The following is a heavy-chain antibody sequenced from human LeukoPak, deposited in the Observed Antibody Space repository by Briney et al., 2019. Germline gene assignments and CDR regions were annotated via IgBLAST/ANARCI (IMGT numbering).Heavy chain of an antibody. CDR2: IYYPGST. CDR3: ATAPYYYYMDV. J-gene: IGHJ6*03. CDR1: GGSISSYY. Sequence: SETLSLTCTVSGGSISSYYWSWIRQPPGKGLEWIGYIYYPGSTNYNPSFRSRVTISVDTSKNQFSLKLSSVTAADTAVYYCATAPYYYYMDVWGKGTTVTVSS. V-gene: IGHV4-59*08.